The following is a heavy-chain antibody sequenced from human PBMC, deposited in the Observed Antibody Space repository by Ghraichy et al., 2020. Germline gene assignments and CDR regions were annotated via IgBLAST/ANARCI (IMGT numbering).Heavy chain of an antibody. V-gene: IGHV4-34*01. J-gene: IGHJ4*02. CDR2: MYHSGSP. CDR1: GGSFSGFY. D-gene: IGHD6-6*01. Sequence: SETLSLTCAVYGGSFSGFYWSWIRQSPGKVLEWIGEMYHSGSPNYSPALKSRVTISVDTSKSQIFLRLSSMTAADTAVYYCARRSRFSSSSFDNWGQGILVTVSS. CDR3: ARRSRFSSSSFDN.